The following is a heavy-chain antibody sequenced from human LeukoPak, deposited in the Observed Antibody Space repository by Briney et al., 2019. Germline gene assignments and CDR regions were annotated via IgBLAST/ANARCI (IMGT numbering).Heavy chain of an antibody. V-gene: IGHV4-39*01. CDR3: LSGHDNVFDP. D-gene: IGHD3-9*01. CDR2: IYYSGST. Sequence: NPSETLSLTCTVSGASLSVSGRNWGWVRHPPGKGLEWIASIYYSGSTYYSPSLESRVTMSVDTSKNQFSLKLSSLTATDTAVYYCLSGHDNVFDPWGQGTLVTVSP. CDR1: GASLSVSGRN. J-gene: IGHJ5*02.